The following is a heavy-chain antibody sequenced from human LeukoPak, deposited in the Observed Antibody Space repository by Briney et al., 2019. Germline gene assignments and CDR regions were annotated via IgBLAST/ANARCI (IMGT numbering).Heavy chain of an antibody. CDR2: INAGNGNT. CDR3: ARSGARRYGSGNYDWFDP. D-gene: IGHD3-10*01. J-gene: IGHJ5*02. CDR1: GYTFTSYA. V-gene: IGHV1-3*03. Sequence: ASVKVSCKASGYTFTSYAMHWVRQPPGQRLEWMGWINAGNGNTKYQQEFQGRVTITRDTSGSTAYMELSSLRSEDMAVSYCARSGARRYGSGNYDWFDPWGQGTLVTVSS.